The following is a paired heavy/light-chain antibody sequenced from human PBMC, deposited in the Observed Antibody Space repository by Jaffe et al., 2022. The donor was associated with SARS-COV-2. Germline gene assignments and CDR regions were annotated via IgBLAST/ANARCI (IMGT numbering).Light chain of an antibody. CDR1: QGIDNY. Sequence: DIQMTQSPSSLSASVGDRVTITCQASQGIDNYLNWYQQKPGKAPKLLIFDASNLKTGVPSRFSGSGSGTDFTFTISSLQPEDIATYYCQQYDNLVITFGGGTKVEIK. CDR2: DAS. J-gene: IGKJ4*01. V-gene: IGKV1-33*01. CDR3: QQYDNLVIT.
Heavy chain of an antibody. J-gene: IGHJ4*02. D-gene: IGHD1-26*01. V-gene: IGHV3-21*01. Sequence: EVQLVESGGGLVKPGGSLRLSCAASGFTFSSFSMGWVRQAPGKGLEWVASITSSSSSIYYADSMKGRFTISRDNAKNSLYLQMDSLRAADTAIYYCASLRVGYWGQGTLVTVSS. CDR1: GFTFSSFS. CDR2: ITSSSSSI. CDR3: ASLRVGY.